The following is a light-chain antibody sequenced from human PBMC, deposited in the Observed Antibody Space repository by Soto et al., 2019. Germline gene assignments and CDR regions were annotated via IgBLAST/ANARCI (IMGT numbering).Light chain of an antibody. CDR3: QHYNSYSEA. Sequence: DIQMTQSPSTLSGSVGDRVTITCRASQTIRSCLAWYQQKPGKAPKLLIYKASTLKSGVPSRFSGSGSGTEFTLTISSLQPDDFATYYCQHYNSYSEAFGQGTKVDIK. CDR2: KAS. J-gene: IGKJ1*01. CDR1: QTIRSC. V-gene: IGKV1-5*03.